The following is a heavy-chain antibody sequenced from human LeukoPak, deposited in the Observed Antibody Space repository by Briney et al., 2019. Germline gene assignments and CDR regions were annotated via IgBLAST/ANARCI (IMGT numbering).Heavy chain of an antibody. V-gene: IGHV3-7*01. J-gene: IGHJ4*02. Sequence: GGSLRLSCAASGFTFSNYWMSWVRQAPGKGLEWVANIKRDGSDNYYVGSVEGRFTISRDNAKNSLYPQMSSLRAEDTAIYYCARALYNRGWYPDYFDSWGQGTLVTVSA. D-gene: IGHD6-19*01. CDR2: IKRDGSDN. CDR3: ARALYNRGWYPDYFDS. CDR1: GFTFSNYW.